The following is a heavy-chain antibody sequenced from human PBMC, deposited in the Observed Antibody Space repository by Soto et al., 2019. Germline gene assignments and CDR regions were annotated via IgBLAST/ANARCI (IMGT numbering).Heavy chain of an antibody. V-gene: IGHV4-30-4*01. CDR2: IYYSGST. CDR1: GGSISSGDYY. Sequence: QVQLQESGPGLVKPSQTLSLTCTVSGGSISSGDYYWSWILQHPGKGLEWLGYIYYSGSTYYNPSLKSRVTISVDTSKNQFSLKLSSVTAADTAVYYCARGHGREWLAPGGMDVWGQGTTVTVSS. J-gene: IGHJ6*02. CDR3: ARGHGREWLAPGGMDV. D-gene: IGHD6-19*01.